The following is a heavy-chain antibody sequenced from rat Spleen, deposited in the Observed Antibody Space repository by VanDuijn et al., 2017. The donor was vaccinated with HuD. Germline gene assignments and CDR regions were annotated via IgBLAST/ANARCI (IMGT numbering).Heavy chain of an antibody. D-gene: IGHD1-4*01. Sequence: EVQLVESDGGLVQPGRSLKLSCAASGFTFSDYAMNWIRQAPTKGLEWVASISYEGVSTFYGDSVKGRFTISRDNAKSTLYLQMNSLRSEDTAAYYCARVGTRVSRFAYWGQGTLVTVSS. CDR1: GFTFSDYA. V-gene: IGHV5-22*01. CDR3: ARVGTRVSRFAY. J-gene: IGHJ3*01. CDR2: ISYEGVST.